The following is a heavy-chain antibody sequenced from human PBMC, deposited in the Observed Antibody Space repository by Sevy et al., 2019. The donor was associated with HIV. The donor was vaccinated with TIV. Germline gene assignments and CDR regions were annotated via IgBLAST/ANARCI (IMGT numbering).Heavy chain of an antibody. V-gene: IGHV1-2*06. CDR3: ARSVMIPAEGHFEY. CDR2: INPNSGGT. CDR1: GYRFTDYS. Sequence: ASVKVSCKASGYRFTDYSIIWVRQAPGQGLEWMGRINPNSGGTNYAQKFQGRVTMTRDTSVSTAYMELSRLTSDDTAVYYCARSVMIPAEGHFEYWGQGTLVTVSS. J-gene: IGHJ4*02. D-gene: IGHD2-2*01.